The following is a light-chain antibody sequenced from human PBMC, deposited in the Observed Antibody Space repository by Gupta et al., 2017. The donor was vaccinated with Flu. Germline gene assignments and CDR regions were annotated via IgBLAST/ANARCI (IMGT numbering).Light chain of an antibody. J-gene: IGLJ2*01. CDR2: QDS. CDR1: GLAEKY. V-gene: IGLV3-1*01. Sequence: YELSQPPSVSVSPGQTATITCSGAGLAEKYVCWYQQKPGQSPVLVMYQDSKRPSGIPARFSGSNSGNKATLTITETQTVDEADYYCQAWDITVLLVFGGGTKLTVL. CDR3: QAWDITVLLV.